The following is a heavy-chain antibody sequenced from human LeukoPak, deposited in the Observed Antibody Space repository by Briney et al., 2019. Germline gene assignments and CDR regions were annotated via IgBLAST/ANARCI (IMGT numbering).Heavy chain of an antibody. J-gene: IGHJ4*02. V-gene: IGHV3-74*01. CDR3: ASPELTYSSSWYSH. CDR2: INSDGSNT. CDR1: GFTFSSYG. Sequence: GGSLRLSCAASGFTFSSYGMHWVRQAPGKGLVWVSRINSDGSNTDYADSVKGRFTISRDNAKNTLYLQMNSLRAEDTAVYYCASPELTYSSSWYSHWGQGTLVTVSS. D-gene: IGHD6-13*01.